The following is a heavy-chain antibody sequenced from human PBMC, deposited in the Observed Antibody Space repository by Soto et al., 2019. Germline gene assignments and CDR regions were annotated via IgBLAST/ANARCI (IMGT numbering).Heavy chain of an antibody. CDR3: WKTWELSFLDY. D-gene: IGHD3-16*02. Sequence: EVQLLESGGGLVQPGGSLILSCAASGFTFSSYAMSCVRQAPGKGLEWVSAISGSGGSTYYADSVNGRFTSSRDNSKNTLYLQMNSLRAEDTAVYYCWKTWELSFLDYWGQGTLVTVST. CDR2: ISGSGGST. J-gene: IGHJ4*02. CDR1: GFTFSSYA. V-gene: IGHV3-23*01.